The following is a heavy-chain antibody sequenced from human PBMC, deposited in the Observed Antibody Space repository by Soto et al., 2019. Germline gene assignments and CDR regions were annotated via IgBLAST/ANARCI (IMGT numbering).Heavy chain of an antibody. Sequence: SETLSLTCTVSGGSISSYYWSWIRQPPGKGLEWIGYIYYSGSTNYNPSLKSRVTISVDTSKNQFSLKLSSVTAADTAVYYCARHDVVRRPFDYWGQGTLVTVSS. V-gene: IGHV4-59*08. D-gene: IGHD3-10*01. J-gene: IGHJ4*02. CDR3: ARHDVVRRPFDY. CDR2: IYYSGST. CDR1: GGSISSYY.